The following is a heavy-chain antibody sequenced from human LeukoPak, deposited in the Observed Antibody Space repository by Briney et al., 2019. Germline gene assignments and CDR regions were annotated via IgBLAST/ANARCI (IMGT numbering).Heavy chain of an antibody. V-gene: IGHV1-8*03. CDR1: GCPFTSYD. CDR3: AIGLVVPAPRAMDV. D-gene: IGHD2-2*01. J-gene: IGHJ6*04. CDR2: MNPKSGNT. Sequence: GASVKVSFRASGCPFTSYDIKWGRPATGQGGEGMGWMNPKSGNTGYAQKFQGRLTITTNTSLSTAYMELSSLRSEDTAVYYCAIGLVVPAPRAMDVCGKGTTVTVSS.